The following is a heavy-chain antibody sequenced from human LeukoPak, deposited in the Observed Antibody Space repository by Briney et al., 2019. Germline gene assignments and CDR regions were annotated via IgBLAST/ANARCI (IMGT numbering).Heavy chain of an antibody. CDR2: IHYSGGIT. V-gene: IGHV4-59*08. CDR3: ARMGDGNNSDYYYGLDV. D-gene: IGHD5-24*01. J-gene: IGHJ6*02. CDR1: GGSISSYY. Sequence: PSETLSLTCTVSGGSISSYYWSWIRQPPGKGLEWIGYIHYSGGITYYNPSLKSRVTISVDTSKNQFSLSLSSVTAADAAVYYCARMGDGNNSDYYYGLDVWGQGTTVTVSS.